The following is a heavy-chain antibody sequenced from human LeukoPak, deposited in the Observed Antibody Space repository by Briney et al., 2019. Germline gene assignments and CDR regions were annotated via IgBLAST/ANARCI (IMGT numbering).Heavy chain of an antibody. Sequence: GGSLRLSCAVSGFTFSSYWMHWVRQAPGKGLVWVSRIDSDGSSPNYADSVKGRFTISRDNAKNTLYLQMSSLRAEDTAVYYCARDGGIIRFGGQDVWGQGTTVIVS. D-gene: IGHD3-16*01. CDR3: ARDGGIIRFGGQDV. CDR2: IDSDGSSP. V-gene: IGHV3-74*01. CDR1: GFTFSSYW. J-gene: IGHJ6*02.